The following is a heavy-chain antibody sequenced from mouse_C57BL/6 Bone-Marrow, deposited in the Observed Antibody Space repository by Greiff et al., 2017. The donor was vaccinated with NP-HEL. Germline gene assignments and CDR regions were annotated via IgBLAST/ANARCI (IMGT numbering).Heavy chain of an antibody. CDR3: ARSNTYYYAMDY. Sequence: QVQLQQSGAELVRPGTSVKVSCKASGYAFTNYLIEWVKQRPGQGLEGIGVINPGSGGTNYNEKCKGKATLTADKSSSTAYMQLSSLTSEDSAVYFCARSNTYYYAMDYWGQGTSVTVSS. CDR1: GYAFTNYL. CDR2: INPGSGGT. J-gene: IGHJ4*01. V-gene: IGHV1-54*01.